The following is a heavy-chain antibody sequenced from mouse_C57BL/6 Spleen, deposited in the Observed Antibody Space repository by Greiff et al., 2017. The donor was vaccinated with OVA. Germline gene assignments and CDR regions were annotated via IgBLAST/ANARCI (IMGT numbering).Heavy chain of an antibody. Sequence: VKLVESGPELVKPGASVKISCKASGYAFSSSWMNWVKQRPGKGLEWIGRIYPGDGDTNYNGKFKGKATLTADKSSSTAYMQLSSLTSEDSAVYFCARWGNYYGSSSFAYWGQGTLVTVSA. CDR3: ARWGNYYGSSSFAY. CDR1: GYAFSSSW. D-gene: IGHD1-1*01. J-gene: IGHJ3*01. CDR2: IYPGDGDT. V-gene: IGHV1-82*01.